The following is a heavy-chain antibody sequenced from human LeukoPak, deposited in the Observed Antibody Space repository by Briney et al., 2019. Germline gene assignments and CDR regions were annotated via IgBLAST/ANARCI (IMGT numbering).Heavy chain of an antibody. CDR1: GGSISGYY. D-gene: IGHD6-13*01. Sequence: PSETLSLTCTVSGGSISGYYWNWVRQPPGKGPEWIGYIYYSGSTKYNPSLKSRVTISVDTSKNQFSLKLSSVTAADTAVYYCARRGYASSWSFDYWGQGTLVTVSS. CDR3: ARRGYASSWSFDY. V-gene: IGHV4-59*08. CDR2: IYYSGST. J-gene: IGHJ4*02.